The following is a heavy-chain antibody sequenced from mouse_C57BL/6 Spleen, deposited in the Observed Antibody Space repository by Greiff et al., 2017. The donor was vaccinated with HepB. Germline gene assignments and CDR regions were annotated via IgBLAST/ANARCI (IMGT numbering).Heavy chain of an antibody. V-gene: IGHV1-55*01. Sequence: QVQLQQPGVELVKPGASVKMSCKAFGYTFTSYWITWVKQRPGQGLEWIGDIYPGCGSTNYNEKFKSKATLTVATASSTAYMPLSSLTSEDSAVFYCAPILSYYAMDYWGQGTSVTVSS. CDR3: APILSYYAMDY. CDR1: GYTFTSYW. J-gene: IGHJ4*01. CDR2: IYPGCGST.